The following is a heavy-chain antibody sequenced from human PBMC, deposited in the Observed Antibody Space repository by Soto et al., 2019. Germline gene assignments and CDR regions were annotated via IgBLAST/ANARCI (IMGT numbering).Heavy chain of an antibody. J-gene: IGHJ4*02. CDR3: ASGGSSLNFDS. V-gene: IGHV3-74*01. CDR1: GFTFRSYW. D-gene: IGHD2-15*01. CDR2: INSDGSST. Sequence: EVQLVESGGSLVQPGGSLRLSCAASGFTFRSYWMQWVRQAPGKGLVWVSWINSDGSSTSYADSVKGRFTISRDNAKNTLYLQMNSLRAEDTAVYYCASGGSSLNFDSRGQGTLVTVSS.